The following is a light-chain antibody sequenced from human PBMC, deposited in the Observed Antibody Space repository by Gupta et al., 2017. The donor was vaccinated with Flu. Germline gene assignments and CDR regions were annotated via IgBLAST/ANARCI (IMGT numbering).Light chain of an antibody. CDR2: GAS. CDR3: QQYNNLPVT. V-gene: IGKV3-15*01. J-gene: IGKJ2*01. CDR1: QSISNN. Sequence: VMTQSPATPSVFSELRTTLSCRASQSISNNLAWYQQKPGQPPRLLIYGASARATGIPARFSGSGSGTEFTLTISSLQSEDFAVYYCQQYNNLPVTFGQGTKLEIK.